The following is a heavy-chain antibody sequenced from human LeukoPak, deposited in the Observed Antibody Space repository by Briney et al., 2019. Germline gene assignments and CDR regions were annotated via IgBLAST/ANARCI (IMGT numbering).Heavy chain of an antibody. J-gene: IGHJ3*02. D-gene: IGHD1-26*01. CDR3: AKSQTTYSGSYYGI. V-gene: IGHV3-73*01. Sequence: PGGSLRLSCAASGLTFSGSAMHWVRQASGKGLEWVGRIRSKSNNYATTYAASVKGRFTISRDDSKNTAYLQMNSLRAEDTAVYYCAKSQTTYSGSYYGIWGQGTMVTVSS. CDR1: GLTFSGSA. CDR2: IRSKSNNYAT.